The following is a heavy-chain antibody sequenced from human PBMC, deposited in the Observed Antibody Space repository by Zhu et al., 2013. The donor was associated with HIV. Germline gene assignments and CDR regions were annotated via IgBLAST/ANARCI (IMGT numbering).Heavy chain of an antibody. CDR1: GFTFTSSA. V-gene: IGHV1-58*01. D-gene: IGHD3-22*01. Sequence: QMQLVQSGPEVKKPGTSVKVSCKASGFTFTSSAVQWVRQARGQRLEWIGWIVVGSGNTNYAQKFQERVTITRDMSTSTAYMELSSLRSEDTAVYYCAANGYYYDSSGTQVGWFDPWGQGTLVTVSS. CDR2: IVVGSGNT. J-gene: IGHJ5*02. CDR3: AANGYYYDSSGTQVGWFDP.